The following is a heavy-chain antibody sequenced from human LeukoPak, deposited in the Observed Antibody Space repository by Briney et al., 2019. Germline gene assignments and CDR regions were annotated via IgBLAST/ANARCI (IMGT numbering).Heavy chain of an antibody. J-gene: IGHJ5*02. V-gene: IGHV4-61*01. CDR1: GGSVSSGSYY. CDR2: IYYSGST. D-gene: IGHD6-13*01. Sequence: SETLCLTCTVSGGSVSSGSYYWSWIRQPPGKGLEWIGYIYYSGSTNYNPSLKSRVTILVDTSKNQFSLKLSSVTAADTAVYYCARDGIAAAGWFDPWGQGTLVTVSS. CDR3: ARDGIAAAGWFDP.